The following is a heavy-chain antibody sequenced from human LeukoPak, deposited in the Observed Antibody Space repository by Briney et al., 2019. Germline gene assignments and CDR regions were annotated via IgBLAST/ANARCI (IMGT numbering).Heavy chain of an antibody. J-gene: IGHJ4*02. Sequence: SETLSLTCTVSGYSISSSNWWGWIRQPPGQGLEWIGYIYYSGSTYYNPSLKSRVTMSVDTSKNQFSLKLSSVTAVDTAVYYCAGHHPRNTVDFWGQGTLVTVSS. CDR1: GYSISSSNW. CDR2: IYYSGST. V-gene: IGHV4-28*01. D-gene: IGHD2/OR15-2a*01. CDR3: AGHHPRNTVDF.